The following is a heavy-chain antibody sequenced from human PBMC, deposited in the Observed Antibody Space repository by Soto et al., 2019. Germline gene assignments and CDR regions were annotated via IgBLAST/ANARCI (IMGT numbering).Heavy chain of an antibody. V-gene: IGHV3-11*06. Sequence: PGGSLRLSCAASGFTFSDYYMSWIRKAPGQGLELFSYFSSSSYTNYAYSVKGRFTISRDNAKNSLYLQMNSLRAEDTAVYYCARGDEHVAGAEFDYCGHGTLVTV. D-gene: IGHD6-19*01. CDR2: FSSSSYT. CDR1: GFTFSDYY. CDR3: ARGDEHVAGAEFDY. J-gene: IGHJ4*01.